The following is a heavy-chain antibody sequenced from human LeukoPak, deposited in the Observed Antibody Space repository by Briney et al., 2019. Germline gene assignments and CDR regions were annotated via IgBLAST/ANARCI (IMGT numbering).Heavy chain of an antibody. J-gene: IGHJ4*02. D-gene: IGHD2-21*01. V-gene: IGHV4-30-4*01. CDR3: ATYYGDRGGSGH. Sequence: PSETLSLTCTVSGASVSSGAYHWSWIRQAPEKGLEWIGYSGNTNYSPSLNGRVTISVDTSKNQFSLRLTSVTAADTAVYFCATYYGDRGGSGHWGQGTLVTVSS. CDR1: GASVSSGAYH. CDR2: SGNT.